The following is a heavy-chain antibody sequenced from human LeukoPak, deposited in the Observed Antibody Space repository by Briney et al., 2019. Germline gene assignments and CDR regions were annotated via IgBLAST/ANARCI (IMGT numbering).Heavy chain of an antibody. D-gene: IGHD7-27*01. V-gene: IGHV3-23*01. J-gene: IGHJ6*02. CDR2: ISGSGGST. Sequence: GGSLRLSYAASGFTFSSYAMSWVRQAPGKGLEWVSAISGSGGSTYYADSVKGRFTISRDNSKNTLYLQMNSLRAEDTAVYYCAKGSPGLYYYYGMDVWGQGTTVTVSS. CDR3: AKGSPGLYYYYGMDV. CDR1: GFTFSSYA.